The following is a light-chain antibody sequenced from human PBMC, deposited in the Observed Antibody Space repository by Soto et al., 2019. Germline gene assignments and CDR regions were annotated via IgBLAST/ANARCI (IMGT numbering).Light chain of an antibody. CDR2: DAS. V-gene: IGKV3-11*01. Sequence: MVLTQSPATLSLAPGERATLSGRASQSVSSFLAWYQQKPGQAPRLLIYDASNRATGIPARFSGSGSGTDFTLTISSLEPEDFAVYYCQPRSNWPPYTFGQGTTLEIK. J-gene: IGKJ2*01. CDR3: QPRSNWPPYT. CDR1: QSVSSF.